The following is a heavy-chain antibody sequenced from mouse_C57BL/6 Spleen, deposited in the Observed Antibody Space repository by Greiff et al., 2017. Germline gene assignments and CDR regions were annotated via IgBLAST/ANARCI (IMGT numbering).Heavy chain of an antibody. CDR1: GYTFTSYW. D-gene: IGHD2-3*01. V-gene: IGHV1-50*01. CDR2: IDPSDSYT. CDR3: ARGWSAGEMDY. J-gene: IGHJ4*01. Sequence: QVQLQQPGAELVKPGASVKLSCKASGYTFTSYWMQWVKQRPGQGLEWIGEIDPSDSYTNYNQKFKGKATLTVDTSSSTAYMQLSSLTSEDSAVYYCARGWSAGEMDYWGQGTSVTVSS.